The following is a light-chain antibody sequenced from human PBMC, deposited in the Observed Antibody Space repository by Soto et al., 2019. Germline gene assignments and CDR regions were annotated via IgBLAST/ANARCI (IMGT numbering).Light chain of an antibody. CDR1: SSDVGGYNY. CDR3: SSYTSSNTHV. Sequence: QSVLTQPASVSGSPGQSITISCTGTSSDVGGYNYVSWYQQHPGKAPKLMIYDVSNRPSGVSNRFSGSKSGNTASLTISGLQTEDEADYYCSSYTSSNTHVFGGGTKLTVL. J-gene: IGLJ2*01. V-gene: IGLV2-14*01. CDR2: DVS.